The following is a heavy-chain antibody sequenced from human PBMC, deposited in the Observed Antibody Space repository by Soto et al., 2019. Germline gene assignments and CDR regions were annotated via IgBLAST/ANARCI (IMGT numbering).Heavy chain of an antibody. CDR3: AREPRPDYYYGMDV. J-gene: IGHJ6*02. D-gene: IGHD6-6*01. V-gene: IGHV1-46*01. Sequence: ASVKVSCKASGGTFSSYAISWVRQAPGQGLEWMGVIIPIGGSTNYAQKFQGRVTMTRDTSTSTVYMELSSLRSEDTAVYYCAREPRPDYYYGMDVWGQGTTVTVSS. CDR1: GGTFSSYA. CDR2: IIPIGGST.